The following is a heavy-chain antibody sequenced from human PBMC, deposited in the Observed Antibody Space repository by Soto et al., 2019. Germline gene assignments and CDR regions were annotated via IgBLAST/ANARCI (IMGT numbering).Heavy chain of an antibody. J-gene: IGHJ4*02. CDR2: VKARNTGSTT. V-gene: IGHV3-15*01. CDR1: GFTGSNAW. CDR3: ATEGAYSGSNFYGAY. D-gene: IGHD1-26*01. Sequence: EVHLVESGGGLPEPGGSLRLSCAGSGFTGSNAWIAWVRQAPVKGLEWVRRVKARNTGSTTDYATSVTGRFTITTDDSANTPYLQMNSLKPEDTSVYYCATEGAYSGSNFYGAYWGQGILVTVSS.